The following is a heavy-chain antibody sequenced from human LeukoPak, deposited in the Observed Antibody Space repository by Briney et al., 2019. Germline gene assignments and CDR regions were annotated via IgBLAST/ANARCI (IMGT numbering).Heavy chain of an antibody. CDR1: GFTFSSYS. CDR2: ISSSSSYI. CDR3: ARADYYDSSGYPDDAFDI. D-gene: IGHD3-22*01. V-gene: IGHV3-21*01. J-gene: IGHJ3*02. Sequence: GGSLRLSCAASGFTFSSYSMNWVRQAPGKGLEWVPSISSSSSYIYYADSVKGRFTISRDNAKNSLYLQMNSLRAEDTAVYYCARADYYDSSGYPDDAFDIWGQGTMVTVSS.